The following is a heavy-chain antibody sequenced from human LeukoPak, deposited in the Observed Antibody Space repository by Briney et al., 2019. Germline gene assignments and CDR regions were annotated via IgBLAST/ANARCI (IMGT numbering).Heavy chain of an antibody. CDR2: INSDGSST. Sequence: GGSLRLSCAASGFTFSSYWMHWVRQAPGKGLVWVSRINSDGSSTSYADSVKGRFTISRDNAKNTLYLQMNSLRAEDTAVYYCAKVPLTMVRGVLYYMDVWGKGTTVTISS. CDR1: GFTFSSYW. D-gene: IGHD3-10*01. V-gene: IGHV3-74*01. CDR3: AKVPLTMVRGVLYYMDV. J-gene: IGHJ6*03.